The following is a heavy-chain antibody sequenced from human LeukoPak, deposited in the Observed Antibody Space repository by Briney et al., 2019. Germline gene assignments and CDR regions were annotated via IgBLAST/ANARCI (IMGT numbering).Heavy chain of an antibody. V-gene: IGHV3-30-3*01. J-gene: IGHJ4*02. CDR2: ISYDGSNK. Sequence: GGSLRLSCAASGFTFSSYAMHWVRQAPGKGLEWVAVISYDGSNKYYADSVKGRFTISRDNSKNTLYLQMNSLRAEDTAVYYCARDGTAAGLYFDSWGQGTLVTVSS. CDR1: GFTFSSYA. CDR3: ARDGTAAGLYFDS. D-gene: IGHD6-13*01.